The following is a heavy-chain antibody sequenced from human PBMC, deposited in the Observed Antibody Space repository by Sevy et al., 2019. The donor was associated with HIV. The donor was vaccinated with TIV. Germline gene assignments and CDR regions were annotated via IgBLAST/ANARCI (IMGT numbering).Heavy chain of an antibody. D-gene: IGHD3-10*02. Sequence: GGSLRLSCVGSGFTFGSYGMIWVRQPPGKGLEWVSSISFSGVATFYADSVRGRFTISRDNSKNILYLQMNSLRAEDTAIYLCAKPPSNHDVLHYYGMDVWGQGTTVTVSS. J-gene: IGHJ6*02. CDR3: AKPPSNHDVLHYYGMDV. CDR2: ISFSGVAT. V-gene: IGHV3-23*01. CDR1: GFTFGSYG.